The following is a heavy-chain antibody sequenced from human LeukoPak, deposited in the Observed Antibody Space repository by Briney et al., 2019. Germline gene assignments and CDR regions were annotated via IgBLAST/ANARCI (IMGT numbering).Heavy chain of an antibody. J-gene: IGHJ4*02. CDR3: ARMGLPARGLGH. Sequence: GASVKVSCEASGYTFTGYYVHWVRQAPGQGLEWMGWINPNSGGTNYAQRFQGRATMTRDTSISTAYMELSSLRSYDTAVYYCARMGLPARGLGHWGQGTLVTVSS. CDR1: GYTFTGYY. D-gene: IGHD5-12*01. V-gene: IGHV1-2*02. CDR2: INPNSGGT.